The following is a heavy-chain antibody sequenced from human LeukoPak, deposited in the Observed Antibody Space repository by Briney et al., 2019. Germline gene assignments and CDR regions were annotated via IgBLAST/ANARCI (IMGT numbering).Heavy chain of an antibody. Sequence: SGGSLRLSCAASGFTFSSYSMHWVRQAPGKGLEWVSAITNSSSYIYYADSVKGRFTISRDNDNNSLYLQMNSLRAEDTAVYYCARDIGTYYDILRRYGMDVWGKGTTVTVSS. CDR3: ARDIGTYYDILRRYGMDV. CDR2: ITNSSSYI. D-gene: IGHD3-9*01. CDR1: GFTFSSYS. J-gene: IGHJ6*04. V-gene: IGHV3-21*01.